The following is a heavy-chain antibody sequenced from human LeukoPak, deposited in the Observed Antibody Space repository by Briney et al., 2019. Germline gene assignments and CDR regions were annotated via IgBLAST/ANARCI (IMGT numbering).Heavy chain of an antibody. CDR2: ISYDGSNK. CDR1: GFTFSSYG. J-gene: IGHJ4*02. CDR3: AKILTVYAIGPRDY. Sequence: PGGSLRLSCAASGFTFSSYGMHWVRQAPGKGLEWVAVISYDGSNKYYADSVKGRFTISRDNSKNTLYLQMNSLRAEDTAVYYCAKILTVYAIGPRDYWGQGTLVTVSS. D-gene: IGHD2-8*01. V-gene: IGHV3-30*18.